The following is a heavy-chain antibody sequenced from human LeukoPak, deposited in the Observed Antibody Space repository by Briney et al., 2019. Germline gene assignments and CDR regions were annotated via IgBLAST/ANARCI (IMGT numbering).Heavy chain of an antibody. V-gene: IGHV3-66*01. CDR1: GFTVSSNY. D-gene: IGHD2-2*02. J-gene: IGHJ4*02. Sequence: GGSLRLSCAASGFTVSSNYMSWVRQAPGKGLEWVSVIYSGGSTYYADSVKGRFTISRDNAKNSLYLQMNSLRAEDTAVYYCGREDTKYCNSPSCHNPFDSWGQGTLATVSS. CDR3: GREDTKYCNSPSCHNPFDS. CDR2: IYSGGST.